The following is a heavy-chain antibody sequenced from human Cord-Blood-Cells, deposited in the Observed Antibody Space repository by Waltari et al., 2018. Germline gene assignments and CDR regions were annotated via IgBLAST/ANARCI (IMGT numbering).Heavy chain of an antibody. D-gene: IGHD6-6*01. V-gene: IGHV3-23*01. CDR2: ISGSGGST. CDR1: GFTFSSYA. Sequence: EVQLLESGGGLVQPGGSLSLSCAASGFTFSSYAMSWLRQAPGKGLEWVSAISGSGGSTYYADSVKGRFTISRDNSKNTLYLQMNSLRAEDTAVYYCAKSSPSSDAFDIWGQGTMVTVSS. J-gene: IGHJ3*02. CDR3: AKSSPSSDAFDI.